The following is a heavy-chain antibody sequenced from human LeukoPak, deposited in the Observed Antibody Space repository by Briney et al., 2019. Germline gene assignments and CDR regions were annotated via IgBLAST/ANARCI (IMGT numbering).Heavy chain of an antibody. Sequence: GGSLRLSCAASGFTFSSYGMHWVRPAPGKGLEWVAVISYDGSNKYYADSVKGRFTISRDNSKNTLYLQMNSLRAEDTAVYYCAKDGPDIVVVPAARNYYYYGMDVWGQGTTVTVSS. CDR1: GFTFSSYG. D-gene: IGHD2-2*01. CDR3: AKDGPDIVVVPAARNYYYYGMDV. CDR2: ISYDGSNK. V-gene: IGHV3-30*18. J-gene: IGHJ6*02.